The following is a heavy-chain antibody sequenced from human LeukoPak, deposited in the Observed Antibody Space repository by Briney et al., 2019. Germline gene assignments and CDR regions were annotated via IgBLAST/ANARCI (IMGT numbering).Heavy chain of an antibody. D-gene: IGHD6-13*01. CDR3: ARDVSSWAYYYYGMDV. CDR1: GASISSGGYY. Sequence: SQTLSLTCTVSGASISSGGYYWSWIRQPAGKGLEWIGRIYTSGSTNYNPSLKSRVTISVDTSKNQFSLKLSSVTAADTAVYYCARDVSSWAYYYYGMDVWGQGTTVTVSS. V-gene: IGHV4-61*02. J-gene: IGHJ6*02. CDR2: IYTSGST.